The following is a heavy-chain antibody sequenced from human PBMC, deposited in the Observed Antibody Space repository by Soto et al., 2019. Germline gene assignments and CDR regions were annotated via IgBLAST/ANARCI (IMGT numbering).Heavy chain of an antibody. CDR2: ITYDGSNK. V-gene: IGHV3-30-3*01. CDR1: GFTFSSYA. D-gene: IGHD3-22*01. CDR3: ATGVHYYDSSGYYYRTGSRRGSY. Sequence: QVQLVESGGGVVQPGRSLRLSCAASGFTFSSYAMHWVRQAPGKGLEWVAVITYDGSNKYYADSVKGRFTISRDNSKNTLYLQMNSLRAEDTAVYYCATGVHYYDSSGYYYRTGSRRGSYWGQGTLVTVSS. J-gene: IGHJ4*02.